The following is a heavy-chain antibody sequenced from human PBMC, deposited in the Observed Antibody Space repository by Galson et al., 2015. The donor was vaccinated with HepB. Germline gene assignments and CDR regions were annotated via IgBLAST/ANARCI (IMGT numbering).Heavy chain of an antibody. D-gene: IGHD3-9*01. CDR1: GYTFSNYW. Sequence: QSGAEVKEPGESLMISCAGSGYTFSNYWIAWVRQMPGKGLEWMGIIYPGDSDTRYSPSFQGQVSLSVDKAVSTAYLQWNSLKASDTAMYYCARHQNYDILTGYFDYWGQGTLVTVSS. CDR2: IYPGDSDT. V-gene: IGHV5-51*01. CDR3: ARHQNYDILTGYFDY. J-gene: IGHJ4*02.